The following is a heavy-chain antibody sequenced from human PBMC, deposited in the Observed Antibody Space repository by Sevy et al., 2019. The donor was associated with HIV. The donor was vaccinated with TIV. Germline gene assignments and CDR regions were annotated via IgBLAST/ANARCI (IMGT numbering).Heavy chain of an antibody. Sequence: ASVKVSCKASGRTFNNYAISWVRQAPGQGLEWMGGIIPMLGTAYYVQKFQDRVTITADESTSTAYKELSSLRSEDTAVYYCARSISWYASFDYWGQGTLVTVSS. D-gene: IGHD6-13*01. V-gene: IGHV1-69*13. J-gene: IGHJ4*02. CDR3: ARSISWYASFDY. CDR2: IIPMLGTA. CDR1: GRTFNNYA.